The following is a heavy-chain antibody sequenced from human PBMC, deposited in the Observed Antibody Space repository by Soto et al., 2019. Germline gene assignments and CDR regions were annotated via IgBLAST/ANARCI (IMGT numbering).Heavy chain of an antibody. V-gene: IGHV4-39*01. CDR1: GGSIRSSRYY. J-gene: IGHJ6*02. CDR3: ARRLYYDSSGFEGGGMDV. Sequence: PSETLSLTCTVSGGSIRSSRYYWGWIRQPPGKGLEWIGSIYYSGSTYYNPSLKSRVTISVDTSKNQFSLKLSSVTAADTAVYYCARRLYYDSSGFEGGGMDVWGQGTTVT. CDR2: IYYSGST. D-gene: IGHD3-22*01.